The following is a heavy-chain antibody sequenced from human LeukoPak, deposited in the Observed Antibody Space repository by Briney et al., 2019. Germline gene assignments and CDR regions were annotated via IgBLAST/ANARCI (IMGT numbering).Heavy chain of an antibody. Sequence: ASVKVSCKASGYTFTGYYMHWVRQAPGQGLEWMGRINPNSGGTNYAQKFQGRVTMTRDTSISTAYMELSRLRSDDTAVYYCARVGYPFWSGYSYYYYYMDVWGKGTTVTVSS. CDR1: GYTFTGYY. V-gene: IGHV1-2*06. CDR2: INPNSGGT. CDR3: ARVGYPFWSGYSYYYYYMDV. D-gene: IGHD3-3*01. J-gene: IGHJ6*03.